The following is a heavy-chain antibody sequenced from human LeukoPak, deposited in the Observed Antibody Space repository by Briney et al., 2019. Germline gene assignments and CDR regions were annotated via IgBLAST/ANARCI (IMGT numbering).Heavy chain of an antibody. CDR2: IYYSGST. V-gene: IGHV4-31*03. Sequence: SETLSLTCTVSGGSISSGGYYWSWIRQHPGKGLEWIGYIYYSGSTYYNPSLKSRVTISVDTSKNQFSLKLSSVTAEDTAVYYCAKPLRRQWLVPPDYWGQGTLVTVSS. CDR1: GGSISSGGYY. J-gene: IGHJ4*02. CDR3: AKPLRRQWLVPPDY. D-gene: IGHD6-19*01.